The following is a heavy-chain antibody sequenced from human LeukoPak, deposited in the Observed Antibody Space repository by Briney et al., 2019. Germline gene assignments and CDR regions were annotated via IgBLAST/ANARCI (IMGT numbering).Heavy chain of an antibody. D-gene: IGHD6-13*01. Sequence: GGSLRLSCAASGFTFSSYAMHWVRQAPGKGLEWVAVISYDGSNKYYADSVKGRFTISRDNSKNTLYLQMNSLRAEDTAVYYCARDPAGIAAAVFDYWGRGTLVTVSS. J-gene: IGHJ4*02. CDR3: ARDPAGIAAAVFDY. CDR2: ISYDGSNK. V-gene: IGHV3-30*04. CDR1: GFTFSSYA.